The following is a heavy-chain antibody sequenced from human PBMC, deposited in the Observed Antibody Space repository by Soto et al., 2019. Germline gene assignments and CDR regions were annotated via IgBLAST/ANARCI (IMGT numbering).Heavy chain of an antibody. J-gene: IGHJ4*02. Sequence: TGGSLRLSCAASGFTFSSYAMSWVRQAPGKGLEWVSSISSSSSYIYYADSVKGRFTISRDNAKNSLYLQMNSLRAEDTAVYYCAASGYSSGWRDYFDYWGQGTLVTVSS. CDR2: ISSSSSYI. V-gene: IGHV3-21*01. CDR1: GFTFSSYA. D-gene: IGHD2-15*01. CDR3: AASGYSSGWRDYFDY.